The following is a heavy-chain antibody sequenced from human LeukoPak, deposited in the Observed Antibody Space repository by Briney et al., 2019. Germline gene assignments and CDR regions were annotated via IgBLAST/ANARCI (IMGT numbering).Heavy chain of an antibody. CDR3: ARGDPTVTTTGSGGLDI. Sequence: PGGSLRLSCAASGFTFSSYGMHWVRQAPGKGLEWVAVISYDGSNKYYADSVKGRFTISRDNSKNTLYLQMNSLRAEDTAVYYCARGDPTVTTTGSGGLDIWGQGTMVTVSS. D-gene: IGHD4-17*01. V-gene: IGHV3-30*03. CDR2: ISYDGSNK. J-gene: IGHJ3*02. CDR1: GFTFSSYG.